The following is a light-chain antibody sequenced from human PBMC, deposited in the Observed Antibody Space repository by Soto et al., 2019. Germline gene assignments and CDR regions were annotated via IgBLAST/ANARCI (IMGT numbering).Light chain of an antibody. CDR2: EGS. J-gene: IGLJ2*01. CDR3: CSYAGSSTFVV. CDR1: SSNVGSYNL. Sequence: QSALTQPASVSGSPGQSITISCTGTSSNVGSYNLVSWYQQHLGKAPKLMMYEGSKRPSGVSNRFSGYKSGNTASLTISGLQAEDEADYYCCSYAGSSTFVVFGGGTKLTVL. V-gene: IGLV2-23*01.